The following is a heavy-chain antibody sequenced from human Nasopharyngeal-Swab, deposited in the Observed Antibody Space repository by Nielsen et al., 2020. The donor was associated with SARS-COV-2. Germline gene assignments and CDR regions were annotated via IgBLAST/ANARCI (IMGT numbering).Heavy chain of an antibody. CDR1: GGSISSGGYY. CDR3: ARARMVVVTDAFDI. J-gene: IGHJ3*02. V-gene: IGHV4-31*03. CDR2: IYYSGST. D-gene: IGHD3-22*01. Sequence: SDTLSLTCTVSGGSISSGGYYWSWIRQHPGKGLEWIGYIYYSGSTYYNPSLKSRVTISVDTSKNQFSLKLSSVTAADTAVYYCARARMVVVTDAFDIWGQGTMVTVSS.